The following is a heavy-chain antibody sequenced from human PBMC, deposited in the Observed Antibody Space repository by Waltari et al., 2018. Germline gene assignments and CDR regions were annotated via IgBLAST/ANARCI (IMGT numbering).Heavy chain of an antibody. D-gene: IGHD2-15*01. CDR1: GYTFTSEG. CDR2: SSADIGNT. V-gene: IGHV1-18*01. CDR3: ARVCSIVAATHYFDY. Sequence: QVQLVQSGAEVKKPGASVKVSCKASGYTFTSEGIRWVRQAPGQWHEWMGWSSADIGNTNYAKNRHGRGTMTTDTATSTAYMELRSLRSDDTAVYYCARVCSIVAATHYFDYWGQGTLVTVSS. J-gene: IGHJ4*02.